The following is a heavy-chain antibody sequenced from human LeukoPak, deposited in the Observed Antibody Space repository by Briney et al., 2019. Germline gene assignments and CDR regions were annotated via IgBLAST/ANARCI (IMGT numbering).Heavy chain of an antibody. Sequence: GGSLRLSCAASGFTFDDYGMSWVRQAPGKRLEWVSYIGSRSSSIYYADSVKGRFTVSRDDARNSLYLQMNSLRDEDTAVYYCARAMRSGYDYWGQGTLVTVSS. J-gene: IGHJ4*02. D-gene: IGHD5-12*01. CDR3: ARAMRSGYDY. CDR2: IGSRSSSI. V-gene: IGHV3-48*02. CDR1: GFTFDDYG.